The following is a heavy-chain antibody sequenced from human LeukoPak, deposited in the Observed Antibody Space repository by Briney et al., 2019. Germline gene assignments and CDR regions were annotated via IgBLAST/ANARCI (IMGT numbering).Heavy chain of an antibody. CDR3: ARGGSRGYYRASNFDY. Sequence: ASVKVSCKVSGYTVTSYALNWVRQAPGQGLEWVGWIDTRTGNPTYAQGFTGRFVFSLDTSVSTAYLQISSLKVEDSVVYYCARGGSRGYYRASNFDYWGQGTLVTVSS. J-gene: IGHJ4*02. V-gene: IGHV7-4-1*02. CDR1: GYTVTSYA. D-gene: IGHD6-25*01. CDR2: IDTRTGNP.